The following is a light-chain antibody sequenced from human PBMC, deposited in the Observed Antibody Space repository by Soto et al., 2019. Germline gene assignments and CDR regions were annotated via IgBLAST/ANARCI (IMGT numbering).Light chain of an antibody. V-gene: IGKV1-39*01. CDR3: QQTFSAPYT. Sequence: DIQMTQSLSSLSASVGDTVTITCRASQSISNSLSWYQQKPGKAPKFLIYVASTLQRGVPSRFSGRRSATDFTINISRLKPEDVATYYCQQTFSAPYTFGQGTKLEIK. CDR2: VAS. CDR1: QSISNS. J-gene: IGKJ2*01.